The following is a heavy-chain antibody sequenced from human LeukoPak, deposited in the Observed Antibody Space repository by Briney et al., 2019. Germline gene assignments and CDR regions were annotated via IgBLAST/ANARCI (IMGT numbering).Heavy chain of an antibody. CDR2: ISGSGGST. J-gene: IGHJ1*01. Sequence: GGSLRLSCAASGFTFSSYAMSWVRQAPGKGLEWVSAISGSGGSTYYADSVKGRFTISRDNSKNTLYLQMNSLRAEDTAVYYCAKVPTYGPQPEHFQHWGQGTLVTVSS. V-gene: IGHV3-23*01. CDR1: GFTFSSYA. CDR3: AKVPTYGPQPEHFQH. D-gene: IGHD4-17*01.